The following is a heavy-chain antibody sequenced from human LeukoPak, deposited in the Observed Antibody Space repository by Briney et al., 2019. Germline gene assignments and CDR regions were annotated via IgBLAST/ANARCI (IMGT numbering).Heavy chain of an antibody. J-gene: IGHJ4*02. Sequence: SAPTLVNPTQTLTLTCTFSGFSLSTSAVGVGWIRQPPGKALEWLALIYWNDDKRYSPSLKSRLTITKDTSKNQVALIMTNMDPVDTATYYCAHRQVVATHFDYWGQGTLVTVSS. CDR3: AHRQVVATHFDY. D-gene: IGHD2-15*01. CDR2: IYWNDDK. CDR1: GFSLSTSAVG. V-gene: IGHV2-5*01.